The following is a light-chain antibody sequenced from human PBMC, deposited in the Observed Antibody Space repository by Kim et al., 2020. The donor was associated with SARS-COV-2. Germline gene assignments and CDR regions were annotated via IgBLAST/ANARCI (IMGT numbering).Light chain of an antibody. CDR1: QSVGNS. Sequence: EIVLTQSPGTLSLSPGERATLSCRASQSVGNSFAWYQQKPGQAPRLLIYDAFSRASGVPARFSGSGSGTDFSLTISSLEPEDFAFYYCQQRGNWPLTFGQGTKVDIK. J-gene: IGKJ1*01. CDR2: DAF. CDR3: QQRGNWPLT. V-gene: IGKV3-11*01.